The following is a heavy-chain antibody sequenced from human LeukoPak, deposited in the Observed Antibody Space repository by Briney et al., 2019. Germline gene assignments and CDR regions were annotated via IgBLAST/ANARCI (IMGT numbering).Heavy chain of an antibody. CDR3: ARVTWLVPHYYYYMDV. Sequence: PSETLSLTCAVYGGSFSSYYWSWIRQPAGKGLEWIGRIYTSGSTNYNPSLKSRVTMSVDTSKNQFSLKLSSVTAADTAVYYCARVTWLVPHYYYYMDVWGKGTTVTISS. V-gene: IGHV4-59*10. J-gene: IGHJ6*03. CDR2: IYTSGST. CDR1: GGSFSSYY. D-gene: IGHD6-19*01.